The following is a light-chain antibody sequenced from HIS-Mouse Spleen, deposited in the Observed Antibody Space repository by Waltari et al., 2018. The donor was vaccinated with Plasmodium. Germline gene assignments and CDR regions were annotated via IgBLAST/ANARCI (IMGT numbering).Light chain of an antibody. J-gene: IGLJ3*02. CDR1: SRDVGSYNL. Sequence: QSALTQPASVSGSPGQSITISCTGTSRDVGSYNLVSWYQLHPGNAPKLMIYEGSKRPSGGSNRFSGPKSGNTASLTISGLQAEDEADYYCCSYAGSSTVVFGGGTKLTVL. CDR2: EGS. CDR3: CSYAGSSTVV. V-gene: IGLV2-23*03.